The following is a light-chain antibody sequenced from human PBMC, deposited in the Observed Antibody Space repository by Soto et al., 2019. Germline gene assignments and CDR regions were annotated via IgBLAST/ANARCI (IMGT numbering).Light chain of an antibody. CDR3: QQYNNWPIT. J-gene: IGKJ5*01. V-gene: IGKV3-15*01. Sequence: EIVMTQSPATLSVSPGERATLSCRASQSVSSNLAWYQQKPGQAPRRLIFGASTRATGIPARFSGSGSGTEFTLPISSLQSEDFAVYYCQQYNNWPITFGQGTRLEI. CDR2: GAS. CDR1: QSVSSN.